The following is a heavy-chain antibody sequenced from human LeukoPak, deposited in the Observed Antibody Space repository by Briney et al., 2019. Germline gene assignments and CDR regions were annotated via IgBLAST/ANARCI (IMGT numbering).Heavy chain of an antibody. CDR2: ISSSSSYI. J-gene: IGHJ4*02. V-gene: IGHV3-21*04. Sequence: GGSLRLSCAASGFTFSSYSMHWVCQAPGKGLEWVSAISSSSSYIYYADSVKGRFTISRDNAKNSLYLQMNSLRAEDTAVYYCAKGIAAAGSARYYFDYWGQGTLVTVSS. CDR3: AKGIAAAGSARYYFDY. D-gene: IGHD6-13*01. CDR1: GFTFSSYS.